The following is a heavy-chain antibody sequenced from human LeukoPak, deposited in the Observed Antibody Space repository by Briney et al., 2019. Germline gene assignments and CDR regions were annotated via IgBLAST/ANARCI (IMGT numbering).Heavy chain of an antibody. Sequence: SETLSLTCTVSGGSISSYYWSWIRQPPGKGLEWIGYIYYSGSTNYNPSLKSRVTISVDTSKNQFSLKLSSVTAADTAVYYCARVGGSGWYVDYWGQGTLVTVSS. CDR1: GGSISSYY. CDR2: IYYSGST. J-gene: IGHJ4*02. D-gene: IGHD6-19*01. V-gene: IGHV4-59*01. CDR3: ARVGGSGWYVDY.